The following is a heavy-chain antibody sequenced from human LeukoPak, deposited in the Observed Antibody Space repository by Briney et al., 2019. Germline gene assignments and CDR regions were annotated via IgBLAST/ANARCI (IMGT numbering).Heavy chain of an antibody. V-gene: IGHV3-30*18. CDR3: AKGGTMVRGVRPSHFDY. D-gene: IGHD3-10*01. J-gene: IGHJ4*02. Sequence: GGSLRLSCAASGFTFSSYGMHWVRQAPGKGLEWVAVISYDGSNKYYADSVKGRFTISRDNSKNTLYLQMNSLRAEDTAVYYCAKGGTMVRGVRPSHFDYWGQGTLVTVSS. CDR2: ISYDGSNK. CDR1: GFTFSSYG.